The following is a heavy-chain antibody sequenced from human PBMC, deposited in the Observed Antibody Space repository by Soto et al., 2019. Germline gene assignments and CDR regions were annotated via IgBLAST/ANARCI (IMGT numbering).Heavy chain of an antibody. D-gene: IGHD6-13*01. J-gene: IGHJ3*02. CDR1: GGSISSYY. V-gene: IGHV4-59*01. CDR2: IYYSGST. Sequence: PSATLSLTCTVSGGSISSYYWSWIRQPPGKGLEWIGYIYYSGSTNYNPSLKSRVTISVDTSKNQFSLKLSSVTAADTAVYYCARGGIAAAGTTGAFDIWGQGTMVTVSS. CDR3: ARGGIAAAGTTGAFDI.